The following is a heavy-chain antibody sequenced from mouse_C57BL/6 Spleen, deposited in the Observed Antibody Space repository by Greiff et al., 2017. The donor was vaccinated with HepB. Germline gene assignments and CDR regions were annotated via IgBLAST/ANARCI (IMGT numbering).Heavy chain of an antibody. Sequence: EVKLMESEGGLVQPGSSMKLSCTASGFTFSDYYMAWVRQVPEKGLEWVANINYDGSSTYYLDSLKSRFIISRDNAKNILYLQMSSRKSEDTATYYCARSDYDYDDAMDYWGQGTSVTVSS. CDR2: INYDGSST. D-gene: IGHD2-4*01. CDR1: GFTFSDYY. J-gene: IGHJ4*01. CDR3: ARSDYDYDDAMDY. V-gene: IGHV5-16*01.